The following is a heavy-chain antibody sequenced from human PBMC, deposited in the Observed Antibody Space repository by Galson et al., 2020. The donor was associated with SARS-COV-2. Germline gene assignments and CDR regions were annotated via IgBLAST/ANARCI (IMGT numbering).Heavy chain of an antibody. Sequence: ETSETLSLTCTVSGGSISSYYWSWIRQPPGKGLEWIGYIYYSGSTNYNPSLKSRVTISVDTSKNQFSLKLSSVTAADTAVYYCARHETPYYDILTGYLPPPAPHTLYGMDVWGQGTTVTVSS. D-gene: IGHD3-9*01. V-gene: IGHV4-59*08. CDR2: IYYSGST. CDR3: ARHETPYYDILTGYLPPPAPHTLYGMDV. CDR1: GGSISSYY. J-gene: IGHJ6*02.